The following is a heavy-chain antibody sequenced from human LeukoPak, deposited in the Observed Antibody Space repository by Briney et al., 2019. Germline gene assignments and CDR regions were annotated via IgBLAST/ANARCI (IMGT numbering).Heavy chain of an antibody. CDR1: GFTLSSYT. D-gene: IGHD3-10*01. J-gene: IGHJ4*02. CDR3: AKGLLLWFGEPGGFDY. CDR2: ISGSGGSI. Sequence: SGRSLRLSCAASGFTLSSYTLRCVRHAPGKGLEWVSAISGSGGSIYYTDSVKGRFTISRDNSKNTLYLQMNSLRADDTALYYCAKGLLLWFGEPGGFDYWGQGTLVTVSS. V-gene: IGHV3-23*01.